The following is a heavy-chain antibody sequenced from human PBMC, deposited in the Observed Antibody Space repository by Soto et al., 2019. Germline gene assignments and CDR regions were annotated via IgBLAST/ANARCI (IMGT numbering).Heavy chain of an antibody. CDR1: SGSISSSNW. Sequence: QVQLQESGPGLVKPSGTLSLTCAVSSGSISSSNWWSWVRQPPGKGLEWIGEIYHSGSTNYNPSRKSRVTISVDKSMDQFSLKLSSVTAADTAVYYCAREGYYYYMDVWGKGTTVTVSS. J-gene: IGHJ6*03. CDR2: IYHSGST. V-gene: IGHV4-4*02. CDR3: AREGYYYYMDV.